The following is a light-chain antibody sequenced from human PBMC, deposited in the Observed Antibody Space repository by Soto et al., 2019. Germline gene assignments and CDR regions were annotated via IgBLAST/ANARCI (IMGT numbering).Light chain of an antibody. CDR1: QSIGTS. CDR3: QQSYSIPLT. CDR2: AAS. J-gene: IGKJ5*01. V-gene: IGKV1-39*01. Sequence: DIQMTQSPPSVSAFVGDRVTINCRASQSIGTSLNWYQQKPGTAPKLLIYAASSLQSEVPSRFSGGGSGTDFTLTISSLQPEDFATYYCQQSYSIPLTFGTGTRLAIK.